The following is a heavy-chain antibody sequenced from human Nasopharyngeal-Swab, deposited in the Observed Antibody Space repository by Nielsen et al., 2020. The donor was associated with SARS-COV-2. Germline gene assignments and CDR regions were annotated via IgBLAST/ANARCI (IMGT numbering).Heavy chain of an antibody. D-gene: IGHD1-26*01. Sequence: GESLKISCAVSGFSFSNAWMSWARQVPGKGLEWVAHITRKSDGGTTRYTAPVKDRFTISRDDSQDTVYLQMNNLQIEVTAVYYCAGSFLGYWGQGTLVTVSS. J-gene: IGHJ4*02. CDR2: ITRKSDGGTT. V-gene: IGHV3-15*01. CDR3: AGSFLGY. CDR1: GFSFSNAW.